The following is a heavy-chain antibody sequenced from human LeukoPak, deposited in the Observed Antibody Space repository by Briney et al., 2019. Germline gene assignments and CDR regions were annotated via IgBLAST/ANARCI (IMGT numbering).Heavy chain of an antibody. J-gene: IGHJ3*02. V-gene: IGHV4-61*02. CDR2: IYISGST. D-gene: IGHD4-23*01. Sequence: SETLSLTCTVSGGSISSGSYYWTWIRQPAGKGLGWIGRIYISGSTNYNPALKSRVTISVDTSKNQLSLKLSSVTAADTAVYYCAGTSTVVTREAFDIWGQGTMVTVSS. CDR1: GGSISSGSYY. CDR3: AGTSTVVTREAFDI.